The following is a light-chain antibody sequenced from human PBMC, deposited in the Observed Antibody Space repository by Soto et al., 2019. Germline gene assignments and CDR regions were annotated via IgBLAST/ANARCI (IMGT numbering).Light chain of an antibody. V-gene: IGKV3-15*01. Sequence: EIVMTQSPTTLSLSPGERATLSCRASQSVSSYLAWYQQKPGQAPSLLINAASIRATDTPDRISGSGSGTEFTLTISSLQSEDLAVYYCQQYNKWPWTFGQGTKVDIK. J-gene: IGKJ1*01. CDR2: AAS. CDR3: QQYNKWPWT. CDR1: QSVSSY.